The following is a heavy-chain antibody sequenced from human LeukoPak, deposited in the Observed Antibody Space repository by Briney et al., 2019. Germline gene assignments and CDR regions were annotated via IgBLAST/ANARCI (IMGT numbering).Heavy chain of an antibody. CDR1: GYSFTSYW. CDR3: ARLPLLGYCSSTSCLSSGGDRYYYYGMDV. J-gene: IGHJ6*02. Sequence: GESLKISCKGSGYSFTSYWIGWVRQMPGKGLEWMGIIYPGDSDTRYSPSFQGQVTISADKSISTAYLQWSSLKASDTAMYYCARLPLLGYCSSTSCLSSGGDRYYYYGMDVWGQGTTVTVS. CDR2: IYPGDSDT. V-gene: IGHV5-51*01. D-gene: IGHD2-2*03.